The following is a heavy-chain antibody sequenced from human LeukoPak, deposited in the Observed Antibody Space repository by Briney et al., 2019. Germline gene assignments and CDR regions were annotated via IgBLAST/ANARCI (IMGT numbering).Heavy chain of an antibody. Sequence: GGSLRLSCAASGLTFNSYAMSWVRQAPGKGLEWVSAIRGSGGGTYYAASVKGRFTISRDNSKNTLYLQMNSLRDEDTALYYCAKAGIGVVGYFDYWGQGTLVTVSS. V-gene: IGHV3-23*01. D-gene: IGHD6-19*01. J-gene: IGHJ4*02. CDR3: AKAGIGVVGYFDY. CDR1: GLTFNSYA. CDR2: IRGSGGGT.